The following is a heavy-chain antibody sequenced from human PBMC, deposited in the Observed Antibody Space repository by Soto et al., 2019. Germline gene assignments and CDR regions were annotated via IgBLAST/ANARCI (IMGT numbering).Heavy chain of an antibody. D-gene: IGHD2-8*01. J-gene: IGHJ4*02. Sequence: SETLSLTCTVSGTSISSYYWSWIRQPPGKGLEWIANIHYSGTTNYNPSLASRVTLSVDTSKNQFSLKTTSVTAADRAMYFCARHNSYAIDYWGRGTLVTVSS. CDR1: GTSISSYY. CDR3: ARHNSYAIDY. V-gene: IGHV4-59*01. CDR2: IHYSGTT.